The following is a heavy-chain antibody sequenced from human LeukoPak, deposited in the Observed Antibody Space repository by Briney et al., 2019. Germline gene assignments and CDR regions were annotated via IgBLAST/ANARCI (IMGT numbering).Heavy chain of an antibody. J-gene: IGHJ6*02. V-gene: IGHV1-46*01. CDR1: GYTFTNFY. CDR3: ARLQSDYYYYGMDV. Sequence: ASVKVSCKASGYTFTNFYMHWVRQVPGQGLEWMGIINPSGGSTSYAQKFQGRVTMTRDTSTSTVYMELSSLRSEDTAVYYCARLQSDYYYYGMDVWGQGTTVTVSS. CDR2: INPSGGST. D-gene: IGHD4-11*01.